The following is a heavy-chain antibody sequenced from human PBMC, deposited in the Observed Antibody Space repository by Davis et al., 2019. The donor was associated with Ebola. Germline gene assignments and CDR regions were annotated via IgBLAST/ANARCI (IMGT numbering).Heavy chain of an antibody. Sequence: GRVTITADKSTSTGYMQLSSLRSEDTAVYYCAKSDYADRFYFDYWGQGTLVTVSS. D-gene: IGHD4-17*01. J-gene: IGHJ4*02. V-gene: IGHV1-69*02. CDR3: AKSDYADRFYFDY.